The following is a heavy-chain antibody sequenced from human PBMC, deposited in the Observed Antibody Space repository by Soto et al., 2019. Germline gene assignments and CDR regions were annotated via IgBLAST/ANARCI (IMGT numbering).Heavy chain of an antibody. CDR2: IKQDGSEK. Sequence: PGGSLRLSCAASGFTFCSYWMSWVRQAPGKGLEWVANIKQDGSEKYYVDSVKGRFTISRDNAKNSLYLQMNSLRAEDTAVYYCARSNNAIVLVPAVEPEPFDPWGQGTLVTVSS. CDR3: ARSNNAIVLVPAVEPEPFDP. CDR1: GFTFCSYW. D-gene: IGHD2-2*01. J-gene: IGHJ5*02. V-gene: IGHV3-7*01.